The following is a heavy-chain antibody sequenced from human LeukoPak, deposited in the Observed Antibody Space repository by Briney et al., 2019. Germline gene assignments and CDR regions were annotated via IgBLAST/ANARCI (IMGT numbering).Heavy chain of an antibody. Sequence: PGGSLRLSCAASGFTFSNYAMSWVRQAPGKGLECVSAISDSGDKTDYADSVRGRFTIYRDNSKDTLYLQMNSLGAEDTAVYYCARVGYAGNSYPGDYWGQGTLVTVSS. J-gene: IGHJ4*02. D-gene: IGHD4-23*01. CDR3: ARVGYAGNSYPGDY. CDR2: ISDSGDKT. CDR1: GFTFSNYA. V-gene: IGHV3-23*01.